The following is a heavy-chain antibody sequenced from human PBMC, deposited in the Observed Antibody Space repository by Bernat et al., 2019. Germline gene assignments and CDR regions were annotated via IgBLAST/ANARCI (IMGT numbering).Heavy chain of an antibody. CDR2: ITSISSSI. Sequence: VQLVESVGGLIQPVGSLRLSCAASGFTFSSYSMSWVRQAPVKVLEWVSYITSISSSIYYADSLKGRFTISRYNAKNSLYMKMNSLRAADTAVYYCARDRYDYVWGTAGYFDSWGQGTLVTVSS. CDR1: GFTFSSYS. J-gene: IGHJ4*02. D-gene: IGHD3-16*01. CDR3: ARDRYDYVWGTAGYFDS. V-gene: IGHV3-48*01.